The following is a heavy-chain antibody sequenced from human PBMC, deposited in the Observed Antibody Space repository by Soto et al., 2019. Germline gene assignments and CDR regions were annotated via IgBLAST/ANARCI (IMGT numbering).Heavy chain of an antibody. CDR1: GGSLGGSY. CDR2: IDNTGTT. J-gene: IGHJ6*04. CDR3: ARDIAAAGTTYYYYYGMDV. V-gene: IGHV4-59*01. D-gene: IGHD6-13*01. Sequence: SETLSLTCSVSGGSLGGSYWNWIRRPPGKGLEWIGYIDNTGTTNYNPSLKTRLTMSLDTSKNQFSLKLNSVTAADTAVYYCARDIAAAGTTYYYYYGMDVWGKGTTVTVSS.